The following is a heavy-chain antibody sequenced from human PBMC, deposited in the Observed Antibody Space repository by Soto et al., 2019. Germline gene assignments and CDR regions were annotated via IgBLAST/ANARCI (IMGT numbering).Heavy chain of an antibody. Sequence: QVRLQESGPGLAKPSETLSLTCTVSGGSFTNYYWSWIRQPPGKGPEWIAYISHNGRTDYNPSLKSRVTISMDTSKNQFSLRLNSVATADTAVYYCARADTSGSGRSSPFDAFDIWGRGTMITVSS. CDR2: ISHNGRT. J-gene: IGHJ3*02. CDR1: GGSFTNYY. V-gene: IGHV4-59*01. CDR3: ARADTSGSGRSSPFDAFDI. D-gene: IGHD3-10*01.